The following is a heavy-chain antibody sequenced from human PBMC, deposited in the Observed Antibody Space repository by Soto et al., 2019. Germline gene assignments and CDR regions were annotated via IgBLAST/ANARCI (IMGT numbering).Heavy chain of an antibody. V-gene: IGHV3-48*03. Sequence: GGSLSLSCAASGFIFSRYEMNWVRQAPGKGLEWVSYINTRGNIIHYADSVKGRFTISRDNAENSLYLQMNSLRAEDTAVYYCARDIDYYDSSGYQDYWGQGSLVTVSS. CDR2: INTRGNII. CDR1: GFIFSRYE. CDR3: ARDIDYYDSSGYQDY. D-gene: IGHD3-22*01. J-gene: IGHJ4*02.